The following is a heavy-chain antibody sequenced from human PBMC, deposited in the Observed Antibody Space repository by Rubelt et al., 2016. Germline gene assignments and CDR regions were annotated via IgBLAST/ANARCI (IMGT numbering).Heavy chain of an antibody. CDR1: GFTFSSYW. D-gene: IGHD3-9*01. CDR2: ISGSGGST. V-gene: IGHV3-23*01. CDR3: ARDKDVDWQNPVTDL. Sequence: ESGGGLVQPGGSLRLSCAASGFTFSSYWMNWVRQAPGKGLEWVSAISGSGGSTYYADSVKGRFTISRDNARDNAKSSLYLQMDSLSADDTAGYYCARDKDVDWQNPVTDLWGQGTLVTVSS. J-gene: IGHJ5*02.